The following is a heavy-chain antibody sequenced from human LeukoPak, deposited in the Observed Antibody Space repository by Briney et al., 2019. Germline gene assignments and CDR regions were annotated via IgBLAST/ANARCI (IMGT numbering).Heavy chain of an antibody. Sequence: SSETLSLTCAVYGGSFSGYYWSWIRQPPGKGLEWIGEINHSGSTNYNPSLKSRVTISVDTSKTQFSLKLSSVTAADTAVYYCARVRMVRGVITYYYYGMDVWGQGTTVTVSS. CDR1: GGSFSGYY. CDR3: ARVRMVRGVITYYYYGMDV. D-gene: IGHD3-10*01. J-gene: IGHJ6*02. V-gene: IGHV4-34*01. CDR2: INHSGST.